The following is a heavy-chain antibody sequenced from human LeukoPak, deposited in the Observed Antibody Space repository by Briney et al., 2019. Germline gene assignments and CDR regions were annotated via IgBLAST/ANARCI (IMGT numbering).Heavy chain of an antibody. J-gene: IGHJ6*03. CDR2: INPNSGGT. CDR1: RYTFTGYY. D-gene: IGHD5-24*01. CDR3: ARAVGDGYIDYFYYMDV. V-gene: IGHV1-2*02. Sequence: ASVKVSCKASRYTFTGYYMCWVRQAPGQGLEWMGWINPNSGGTNYAQKFRGRVTMTRDTSISTAYMELSSLRSEDTAIYYCARAVGDGYIDYFYYMDVWGKGTTVTVSS.